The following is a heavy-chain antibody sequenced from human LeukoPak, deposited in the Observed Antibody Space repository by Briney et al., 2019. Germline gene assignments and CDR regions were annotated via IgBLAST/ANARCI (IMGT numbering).Heavy chain of an antibody. CDR2: ISGCGGGT. Sequence: GGSLRHSCAASGCTVTSLAMSCVREAPGWGLAFSSAISGCGGGTYYAGSVKGRFTIIGDNSKNTLYLQMNSQRAEDTAVYYCAKDGGYCGGDCYDYGMDVWGQGTTVTVSS. J-gene: IGHJ6*02. D-gene: IGHD2-21*02. CDR3: AKDGGYCGGDCYDYGMDV. V-gene: IGHV3-23*01. CDR1: GCTVTSLA.